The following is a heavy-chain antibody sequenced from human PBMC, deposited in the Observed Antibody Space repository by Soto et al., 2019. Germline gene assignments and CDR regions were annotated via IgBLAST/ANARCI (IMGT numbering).Heavy chain of an antibody. Sequence: EVQLVDSGGGLVQPGGSLRLSCAASGFIFSNYVMSWVRQAPGKGLEWVSSISDSGGISYYADSVKGRFTISRDNSKNTLYLQMNILRAEDTAIYYCAKRPRALLTFDYWGQGTLVTVSS. V-gene: IGHV3-23*04. CDR1: GFIFSNYV. D-gene: IGHD1-26*01. J-gene: IGHJ4*02. CDR3: AKRPRALLTFDY. CDR2: ISDSGGIS.